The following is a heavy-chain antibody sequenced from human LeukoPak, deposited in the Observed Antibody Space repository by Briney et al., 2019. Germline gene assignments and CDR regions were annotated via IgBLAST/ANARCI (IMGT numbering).Heavy chain of an antibody. D-gene: IGHD6-19*01. CDR2: ISVYNDNT. CDR3: AREMGVYSSGLIDY. V-gene: IGHV1-18*01. J-gene: IGHJ4*02. Sequence: ASVKVSCKASGYTFTTYDFSWVRQAPGQGLEWMGWISVYNDNTNYAQKLQGRVTMTTDTSTNTAYMELRSLRSDDTAVYYCAREMGVYSSGLIDYWGQGTLVTVSS. CDR1: GYTFTTYD.